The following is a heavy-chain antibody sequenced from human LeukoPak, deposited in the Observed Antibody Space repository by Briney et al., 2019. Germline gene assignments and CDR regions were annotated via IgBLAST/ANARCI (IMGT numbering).Heavy chain of an antibody. D-gene: IGHD3-10*01. J-gene: IGHJ4*02. CDR3: AHSGVTMVRGVITGLHYLVY. CDR1: GFSLNTTGVG. V-gene: IGHV2-5*01. Sequence: SGPTLVNPTQTLTLTCTFSGFSLNTTGVGVGWIRQPPGKALEWLALIFWNDEVRYSTSLKSRLTITKDTSKNQRVLTMTNLDPVDTATYFCAHSGVTMVRGVITGLHYLVYWGQGTLVTVSS. CDR2: IFWNDEV.